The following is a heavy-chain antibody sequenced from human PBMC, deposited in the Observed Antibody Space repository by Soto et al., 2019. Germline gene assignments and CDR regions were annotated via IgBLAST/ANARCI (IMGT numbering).Heavy chain of an antibody. D-gene: IGHD3-10*01. Sequence: QVQLVESGGGVVQPGRSLRLSCVASGFTFKSSGMHWVRQAPGKGLEWVSVISYDGNNKYYADSVKGRFTISRDNSKKPLYLQMNSLRVEDTAGYHGGSQSVAVRPGDNWGQGTLVTVSS. CDR3: GSQSVAVRPGDN. CDR2: ISYDGNNK. CDR1: GFTFKSSG. V-gene: IGHV3-30*03. J-gene: IGHJ4*02.